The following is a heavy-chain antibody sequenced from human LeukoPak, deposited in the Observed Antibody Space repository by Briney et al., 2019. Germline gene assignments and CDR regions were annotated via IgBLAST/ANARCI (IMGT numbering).Heavy chain of an antibody. D-gene: IGHD2-2*01. CDR3: ARGIVPAASLHYFDY. CDR1: GFTFSSYG. Sequence: GGSLRLSCAASGFTFSSYGMHWVRQAPGKGLEWVAVIWYDGSNKYYADSVKGRFTISRDNSKNTLYLQMNSLRAEDTAVYYCARGIVPAASLHYFDYWGQGTLVTASS. J-gene: IGHJ4*02. CDR2: IWYDGSNK. V-gene: IGHV3-33*01.